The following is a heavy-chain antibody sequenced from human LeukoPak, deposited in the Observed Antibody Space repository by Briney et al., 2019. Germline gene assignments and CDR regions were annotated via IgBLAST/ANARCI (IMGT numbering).Heavy chain of an antibody. CDR1: GFTFSNHG. CDR3: AREGGTVVVGRFDY. Sequence: GGSLRLSCAASGFTFSNHGMHWVRQAPGMGLEWVTFIQTDGSDKYYAASVAGRFTISRDNSKNTVYLHMSSLRPDDTALYYCAREGGTVVVGRFDYWGQGTLVTVSS. CDR2: IQTDGSDK. J-gene: IGHJ4*02. V-gene: IGHV3-30*02. D-gene: IGHD2-2*01.